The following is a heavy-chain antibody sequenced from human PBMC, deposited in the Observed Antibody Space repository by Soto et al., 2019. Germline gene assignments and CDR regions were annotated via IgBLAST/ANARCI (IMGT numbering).Heavy chain of an antibody. J-gene: IGHJ6*02. D-gene: IGHD6-19*01. CDR1: GGSISSSSYY. CDR2: IYYSGST. CDR3: ARIYSSGWFLIGYYYGMDG. Sequence: SETLSLTCTVSGGSISSSSYYWGWIRQPPGKGLEWIGSIYYSGSTYYNPSLKSRVTISVDTSKNQFSLKLSSVTAADTAVYYCARIYSSGWFLIGYYYGMDGWGQGTTVTVAS. V-gene: IGHV4-39*01.